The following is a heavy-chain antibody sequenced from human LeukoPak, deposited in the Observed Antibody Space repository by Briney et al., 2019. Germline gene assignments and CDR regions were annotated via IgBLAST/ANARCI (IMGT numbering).Heavy chain of an antibody. D-gene: IGHD5-18*01. V-gene: IGHV4-39*01. CDR2: IYSKNT. CDR3: VSPRGFSYGYFDY. Sequence: SETLSLTCTVSGGXISSSSAYWGWIRQPPGKGLEWIGSIYSKNTYYNPSLKSRVTISADTSKNQFSLTLGSVSATDTAVYYCVSPRGFSYGYFDYWGQGTLVTVSS. CDR1: GGXISSSSAY. J-gene: IGHJ4*02.